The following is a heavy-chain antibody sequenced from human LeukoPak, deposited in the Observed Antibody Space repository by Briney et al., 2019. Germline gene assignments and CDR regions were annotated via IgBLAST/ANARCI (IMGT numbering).Heavy chain of an antibody. V-gene: IGHV3-48*03. D-gene: IGHD3-9*01. Sequence: PGGSLRLSCTASAFSSTTSEGNWVRQAPGRGLEWLSYISGGSDVIYYSDSVRGRFTISRDNSKDSVYLQMNSLRVEDTAVYYCARLPTGDYDILTGPGYWGQGTLVTVPS. CDR2: ISGGSDVI. CDR3: ARLPTGDYDILTGPGY. J-gene: IGHJ4*02. CDR1: AFSSTTSE.